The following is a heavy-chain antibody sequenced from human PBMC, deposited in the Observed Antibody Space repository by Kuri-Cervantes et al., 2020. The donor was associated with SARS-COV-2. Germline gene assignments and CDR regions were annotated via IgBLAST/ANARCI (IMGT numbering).Heavy chain of an antibody. CDR1: GGSFSGYY. CDR3: AMARQRGIDY. D-gene: IGHD3-10*01. Sequence: SETLSLTCAVYGGSFSGYYWSWIRQPPGKGLEWIGSIYHSGSTYYNPSLKSRVTISVDTSKNQFSLKLSSVTAADTAVYYCAMARQRGIDYWGQGTLVTVSS. J-gene: IGHJ4*02. V-gene: IGHV4-34*01. CDR2: IYHSGST.